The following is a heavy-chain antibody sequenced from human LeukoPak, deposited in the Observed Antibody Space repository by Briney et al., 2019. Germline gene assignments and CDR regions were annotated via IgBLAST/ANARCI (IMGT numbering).Heavy chain of an antibody. CDR2: ISYDGSNK. Sequence: GGSLRLSCAASGFTFSSYAMHWVRQAPGKGLEWVAVISYDGSNKYYADSVKGRFTISRDNSKNTLYLQMNSLRAEDTAVYYCANLPVGFPSSFDPWGQGTLVTVSS. J-gene: IGHJ5*02. CDR1: GFTFSSYA. V-gene: IGHV3-30-3*01. CDR3: ANLPVGFPSSFDP. D-gene: IGHD2-21*01.